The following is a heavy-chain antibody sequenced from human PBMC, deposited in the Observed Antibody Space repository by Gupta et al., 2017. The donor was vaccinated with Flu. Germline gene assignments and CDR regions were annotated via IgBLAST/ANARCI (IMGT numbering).Heavy chain of an antibody. V-gene: IGHV3-49*04. CDR1: GFTFGDFA. D-gene: IGHD1-1*01. CDR3: LRSQKSWNEDAFDI. Sequence: EVQLVESGGGLVQPGRSLTLSCAASGFTFGDFAMSWVRQSPGKGLEWVGFIRATPYGGTTEYAASMKGRFTISRDDSKSIAFLQMHSLRTDDTGVYYCLRSQKSWNEDAFDIWGQGTMVTVSS. CDR2: IRATPYGGTT. J-gene: IGHJ3*02.